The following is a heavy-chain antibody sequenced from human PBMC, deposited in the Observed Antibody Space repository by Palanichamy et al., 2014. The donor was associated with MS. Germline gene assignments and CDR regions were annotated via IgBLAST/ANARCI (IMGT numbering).Heavy chain of an antibody. D-gene: IGHD3-10*01. J-gene: IGHJ4*02. CDR2: VFDSGIT. V-gene: IGHV4-59*01. CDR1: GGSFDIYY. Sequence: QVHLQESGPGLVKPSETLSLTCLVSGGSFDIYYWSWFRQPPGKGLGWIGYVFDSGITSYNTSLQSRVTISLDTSKKQFSLNLHSVTAADTAVYYCAGFRAGGFWGQGTLVTVSS. CDR3: AGFRAGGF.